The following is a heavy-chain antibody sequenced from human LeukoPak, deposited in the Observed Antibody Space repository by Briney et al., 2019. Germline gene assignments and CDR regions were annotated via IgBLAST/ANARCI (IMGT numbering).Heavy chain of an antibody. CDR3: ARDLGFLEWPNYYYYGMDV. CDR2: IYSGGST. CDR1: GFTVSSNY. V-gene: IGHV3-66*01. Sequence: TGGSLRLSCAASGFTVSSNYMSWVRQAPGKGLEWVSVIYSGGSTYYADSVKGRFTISRDNSKNTLYLQMNSLSAEDTAVYYCARDLGFLEWPNYYYYGMDVWGQGTTVTVSS. D-gene: IGHD3-3*01. J-gene: IGHJ6*02.